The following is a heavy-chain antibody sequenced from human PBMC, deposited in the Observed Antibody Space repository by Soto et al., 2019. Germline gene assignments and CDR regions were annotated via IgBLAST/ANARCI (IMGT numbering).Heavy chain of an antibody. Sequence: VQLVESGGGVVQPGRSLRLSCAASGFTFSSYGMHWVRQAPGKGLEWVAVIWYDGSNKYYADSVKGRFTISRDNSKNTLYLQMNSLRAEDTAVYYCARGVTRGYSYGPDLDYWGQGTLVTVSS. V-gene: IGHV3-33*01. J-gene: IGHJ4*02. CDR3: ARGVTRGYSYGPDLDY. CDR2: IWYDGSNK. D-gene: IGHD5-18*01. CDR1: GFTFSSYG.